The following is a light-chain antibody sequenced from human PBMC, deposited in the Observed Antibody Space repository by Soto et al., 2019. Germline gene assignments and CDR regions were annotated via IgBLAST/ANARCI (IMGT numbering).Light chain of an antibody. Sequence: EIVLTQSPATLSLSPGERATLSCRASQSVRSNLAWYQQKPGQAPRLLIYDASNRATGIPARFSGSGSGTDFTLAISSLEPEDFAVYYCQHRSNGPWTFGQGTKVEIK. CDR1: QSVRSN. CDR3: QHRSNGPWT. J-gene: IGKJ1*01. CDR2: DAS. V-gene: IGKV3-11*01.